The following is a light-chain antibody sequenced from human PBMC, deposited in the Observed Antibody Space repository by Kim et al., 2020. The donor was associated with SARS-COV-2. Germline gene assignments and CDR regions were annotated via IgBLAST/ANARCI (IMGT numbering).Light chain of an antibody. J-gene: IGLJ2*01. Sequence: ALGQTVGCTCQGDSLRSYYASWYQQKPGQAPVLVIYGKNNRPSGIPDRFSGSSSGNTASLTITGAQAEDEADYYCNSRDSSGNHVVFGGGTQLTVL. CDR2: GKN. CDR1: SLRSYY. V-gene: IGLV3-19*01. CDR3: NSRDSSGNHVV.